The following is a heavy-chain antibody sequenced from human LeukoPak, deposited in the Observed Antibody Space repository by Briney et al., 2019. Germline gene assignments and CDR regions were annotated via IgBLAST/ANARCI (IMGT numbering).Heavy chain of an antibody. J-gene: IGHJ3*02. CDR3: ARAYDSSGYYTDAFDI. CDR1: GGSISSSSYY. CDR2: IYHSGST. Sequence: SETLSLTCTVSGGSISSSSYYWGWIRQPPGKGLEWIGSIYHSGSTYYNPSLKSRVTISVDTSKNQFSLKLRSVTAADTAVYYCARAYDSSGYYTDAFDIWGQGTMVTVSS. D-gene: IGHD3-22*01. V-gene: IGHV4-39*07.